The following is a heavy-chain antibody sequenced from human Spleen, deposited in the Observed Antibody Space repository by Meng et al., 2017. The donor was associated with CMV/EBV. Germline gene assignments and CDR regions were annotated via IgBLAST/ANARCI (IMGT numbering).Heavy chain of an antibody. D-gene: IGHD2-2*01. CDR3: VRGFCSSTSCPTLGAFDI. CDR1: GGSFSGYY. Sequence: SETLSLTCAVYGGSFSGYYWSWIRQPPGKGLEWIGEINHSGSTNYNPSLKSPVTISVDTSKNQFSLRLRSVTAADTAVYYCVRGFCSSTSCPTLGAFDIWGRGTMVTVSS. V-gene: IGHV4-34*01. CDR2: INHSGST. J-gene: IGHJ3*02.